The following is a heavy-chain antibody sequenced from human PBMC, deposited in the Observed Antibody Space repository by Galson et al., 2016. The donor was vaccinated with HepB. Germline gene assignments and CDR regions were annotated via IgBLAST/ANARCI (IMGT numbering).Heavy chain of an antibody. Sequence: SLRLSCAASGFTFSTYNMNWVRQAPGKGLEWVSSIGTSDNFIYYADSVRGRFTISRDNAKNSLYLQMNSLRAEDTAVYYCVRDVLLSSRITIFGVVAVGWFDPWGQGTLVTVSS. CDR1: GFTFSTYN. D-gene: IGHD3-3*01. CDR3: VRDVLLSSRITIFGVVAVGWFDP. J-gene: IGHJ5*02. CDR2: IGTSDNFI. V-gene: IGHV3-21*01.